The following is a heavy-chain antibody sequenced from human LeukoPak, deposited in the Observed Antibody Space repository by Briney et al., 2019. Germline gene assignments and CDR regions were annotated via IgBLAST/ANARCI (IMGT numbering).Heavy chain of an antibody. D-gene: IGHD3-9*01. J-gene: IGHJ6*02. CDR2: IYSGGST. V-gene: IGHV3-53*01. CDR1: GFTFSSYA. CDR3: GTGYQIYYYYGMDV. Sequence: QSGGSLRLSCAASGFTFSSYAMSWVRQAPGKGLEWVSVIYSGGSTYYADSVKGRFTISRDNSKNTLYLQMNSLRAEDTAVYYCGTGYQIYYYYGMDVWGQGTTVTVSS.